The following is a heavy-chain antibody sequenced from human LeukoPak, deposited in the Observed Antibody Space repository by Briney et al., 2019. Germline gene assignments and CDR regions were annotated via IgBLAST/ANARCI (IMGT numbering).Heavy chain of an antibody. CDR1: GFSFSSFK. Sequence: HPGGSLRLSCAASGFSFSSFKMTWVRQAPGKGLEWVSYISNRDKDTNYADSVKGRFTISRDNAKNTLYLQMNSLRAEDTAVYYCASHYDTSGYHYFDFRGQGTLVTVSS. V-gene: IGHV3-48*03. CDR2: ISNRDKDT. CDR3: ASHYDTSGYHYFDF. J-gene: IGHJ4*02. D-gene: IGHD3-22*01.